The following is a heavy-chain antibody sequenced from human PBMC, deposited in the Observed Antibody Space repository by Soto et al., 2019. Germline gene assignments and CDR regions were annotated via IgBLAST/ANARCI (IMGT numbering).Heavy chain of an antibody. D-gene: IGHD3-10*01. V-gene: IGHV4-61*01. Sequence: SETLSLTCTVSGGSVSSGSYYWSWIRQPPGKGLEWIGYIYYSGSTNYNPSLKSRVTISVDTSKNQFSLKLSSVTAADTAVYYCARDRGVTYYYGSGSYPSNWFDPWGQGTPVTVSS. J-gene: IGHJ5*02. CDR1: GGSVSSGSYY. CDR3: ARDRGVTYYYGSGSYPSNWFDP. CDR2: IYYSGST.